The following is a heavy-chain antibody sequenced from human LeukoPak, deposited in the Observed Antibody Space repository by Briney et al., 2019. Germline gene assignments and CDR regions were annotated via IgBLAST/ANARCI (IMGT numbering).Heavy chain of an antibody. D-gene: IGHD6-13*01. CDR2: IYYTGGT. Sequence: SETLSLTCSVSGGSITTSSYYWGWIRQPPEKGLEWIGSIYYTGGTFYSPSLKSRVTISVDTSKNQFSLKLSSVTAADTAVYYCAREPRSSSFDYWGQGTLVTVSS. CDR1: GGSITTSSYY. V-gene: IGHV4-39*02. CDR3: AREPRSSSFDY. J-gene: IGHJ4*02.